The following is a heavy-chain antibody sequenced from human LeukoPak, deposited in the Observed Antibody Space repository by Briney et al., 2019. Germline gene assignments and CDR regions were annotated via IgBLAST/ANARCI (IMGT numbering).Heavy chain of an antibody. CDR1: DDSFSSHY. D-gene: IGHD4-17*01. V-gene: IGHV4-59*11. CDR2: ISYIGTT. CDR3: ARDLVTVTKGFDI. Sequence: SETLSLTCAVSDDSFSSHYWTWIRQPPGKGLEWIGYISYIGTTNYNPSLKSRVTISIDTSKNQFSLKLSSVTAADTAVYYCARDLVTVTKGFDIWGQGTMVRVSS. J-gene: IGHJ3*02.